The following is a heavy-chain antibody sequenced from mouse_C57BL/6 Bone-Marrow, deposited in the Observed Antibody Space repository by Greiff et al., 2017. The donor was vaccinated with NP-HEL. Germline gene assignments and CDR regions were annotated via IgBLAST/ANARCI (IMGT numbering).Heavy chain of an antibody. CDR1: GFSFNTYA. CDR2: IRSKSNNYAT. J-gene: IGHJ4*01. Sequence: EVQLQQSGGGLVQPKGSLKLSCAASGFSFNTYAMNWVRQAPGKGLEWVARIRSKSNNYATYYADSVKDRFTISRDDSESMLYLQMNNLKTEDTAMYYWVRHENYYAMDYWGQGTSVTVSS. CDR3: VRHENYYAMDY. V-gene: IGHV10-1*01.